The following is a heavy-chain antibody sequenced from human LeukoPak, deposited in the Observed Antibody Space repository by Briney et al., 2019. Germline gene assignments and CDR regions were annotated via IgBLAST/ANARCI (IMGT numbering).Heavy chain of an antibody. CDR1: GFTFSSYA. V-gene: IGHV3-30*04. J-gene: IGHJ5*02. CDR2: ISYDGSNK. CDR3: AKEGRDTWFDP. Sequence: PGGSLRLSCAASGFTFSSYAMHWVRQAPGKGLEWVAVISYDGSNKYYADSVKGRFTISRDNSKNTLYLQMNSLRAEDTAVYYCAKEGRDTWFDPWGQGTLVTVSS.